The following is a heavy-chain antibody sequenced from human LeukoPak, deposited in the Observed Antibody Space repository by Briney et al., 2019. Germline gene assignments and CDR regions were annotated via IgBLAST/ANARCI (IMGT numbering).Heavy chain of an antibody. D-gene: IGHD2-21*02. Sequence: GGSLRLSCAASGFTFSSHWMSWVRQAPGKGLEWVANIKQDGNEEYYVDSVKGRFTISRDNAKNTLYLQMNSLRAEDTAVYYCARERVVVTAIEDCYYGMDVWGQGTTVTVSS. CDR2: IKQDGNEE. CDR3: ARERVVVTAIEDCYYGMDV. V-gene: IGHV3-7*01. J-gene: IGHJ6*02. CDR1: GFTFSSHW.